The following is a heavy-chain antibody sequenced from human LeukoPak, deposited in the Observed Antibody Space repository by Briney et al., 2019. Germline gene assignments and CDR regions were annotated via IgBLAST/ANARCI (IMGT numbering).Heavy chain of an antibody. Sequence: SETLSLTCTVSGGSISSYYWSWIRQPPGKGLEWIGYIYHSGSTYYNPSLKSRVTISVDRSKNQFSLKLSSVTAADTAVYYCARADIVVVPAALDPWGQGTLVTVSS. D-gene: IGHD2-2*01. J-gene: IGHJ5*02. V-gene: IGHV4-59*12. CDR1: GGSISSYY. CDR3: ARADIVVVPAALDP. CDR2: IYHSGST.